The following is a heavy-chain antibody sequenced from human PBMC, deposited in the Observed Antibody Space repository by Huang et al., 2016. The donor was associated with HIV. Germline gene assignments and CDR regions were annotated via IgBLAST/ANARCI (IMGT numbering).Heavy chain of an antibody. D-gene: IGHD1-1*01. V-gene: IGHV3-9*01. CDR2: ITGDSDRV. CDR1: GFTFDDFS. Sequence: EVHLVESGGGLVQPGRSLRLSCGASGFTFDDFSMHWVRQRAVKGLEYGSGITGDSDRVCYAASVKSRFTISRDNAKNSLDLQMNSLRVEDTALYYCAHLPEPSSPWTDYWGQGTLVTVSS. J-gene: IGHJ4*02. CDR3: AHLPEPSSPWTDY.